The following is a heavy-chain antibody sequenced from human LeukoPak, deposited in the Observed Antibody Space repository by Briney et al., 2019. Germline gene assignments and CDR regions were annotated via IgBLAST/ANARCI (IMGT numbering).Heavy chain of an antibody. J-gene: IGHJ6*02. Sequence: SETLSLTCTVSGGSISNFYWTWIRQSPGKGLEWIGYISYSGTTKYSPSLKSRVTISVDTSKNQFSLKLSSVTAADTAVYYCARLSSYSSGWDYYYYYGMDVWGQGTTVTVSS. CDR3: ARLSSYSSGWDYYYYYGMDV. CDR1: GGSISNFY. D-gene: IGHD6-19*01. CDR2: ISYSGTT. V-gene: IGHV4-59*08.